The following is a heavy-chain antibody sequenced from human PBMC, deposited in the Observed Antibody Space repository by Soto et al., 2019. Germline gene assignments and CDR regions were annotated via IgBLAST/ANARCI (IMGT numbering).Heavy chain of an antibody. CDR2: ISYDGSNK. V-gene: IGHV3-30*18. J-gene: IGHJ4*02. Sequence: PGGSLRLSCAASGFTFSSYGMHWIRQAPGKGLEWVAVISYDGSNKYYADSVKGRFTISRDNSKNTLYLQMNSLRAEDTAVYYCAKEPATVTTPYFDYWGQGTLVTVSS. CDR1: GFTFSSYG. CDR3: AKEPATVTTPYFDY. D-gene: IGHD4-17*01.